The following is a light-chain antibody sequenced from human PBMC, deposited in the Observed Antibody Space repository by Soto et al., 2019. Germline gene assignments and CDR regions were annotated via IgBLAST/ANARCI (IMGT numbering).Light chain of an antibody. Sequence: EIVFRDAPGSLSFAAGEGATLSSRASQSVRTYLAWYQVKPGQAPRLLIYDASRRASGVPARFSGSGSGTDFTLTISSLEPEDFALYYCQQRNTWPPITFGQGTRLEIK. CDR2: DAS. CDR1: QSVRTY. J-gene: IGKJ5*01. V-gene: IGKV3-11*01. CDR3: QQRNTWPPIT.